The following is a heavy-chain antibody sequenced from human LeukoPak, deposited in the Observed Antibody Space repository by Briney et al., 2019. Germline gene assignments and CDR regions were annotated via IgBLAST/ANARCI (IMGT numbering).Heavy chain of an antibody. D-gene: IGHD3-10*01. CDR3: AKDLPRYTIIRGVKTFDY. CDR1: GFSFGDYA. V-gene: IGHV3-49*04. Sequence: GGSLRLSCTASGFSFGDYAMSWVRQAPGKGLEWVGFIRSKAYGGTPEYAASVEGRFTISRDDSKSIAYLQMNSLRADDTAVYYCAKDLPRYTIIRGVKTFDYWGLGTQVAVSS. J-gene: IGHJ4*02. CDR2: IRSKAYGGTP.